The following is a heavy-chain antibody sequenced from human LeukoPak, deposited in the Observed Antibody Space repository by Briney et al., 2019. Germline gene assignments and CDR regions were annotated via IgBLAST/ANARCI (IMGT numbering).Heavy chain of an antibody. CDR1: GYSISSGYY. CDR3: ARTRYYYNSRSYGAPYYFDY. Sequence: SETLSLTCTVSGYSISSGYYWGWIRQPPGKGLEWIGIIYHSGNSYYNPSLKSRVTISVDTSKNQFSLKLSSVTAADTAVYYCARTRYYYNSRSYGAPYYFDYWGQGTLVTVSS. CDR2: IYHSGNS. D-gene: IGHD3-10*01. J-gene: IGHJ4*02. V-gene: IGHV4-38-2*02.